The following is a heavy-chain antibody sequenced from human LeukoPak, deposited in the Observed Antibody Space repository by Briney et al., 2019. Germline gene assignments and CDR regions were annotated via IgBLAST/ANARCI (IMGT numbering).Heavy chain of an antibody. CDR2: IHPGGSNT. CDR1: GYSFTNYW. Sequence: GESLKISCKGSGYSFTNYWIGWVRQMPGKGLEWMGIIHPGGSNTKYSPSFQGQVTISADKSISTTYLQWSSLKASDTAMYYCARSITGTTNYGYWGQGTLVTVSS. J-gene: IGHJ4*02. V-gene: IGHV5-51*01. D-gene: IGHD1-20*01. CDR3: ARSITGTTNYGY.